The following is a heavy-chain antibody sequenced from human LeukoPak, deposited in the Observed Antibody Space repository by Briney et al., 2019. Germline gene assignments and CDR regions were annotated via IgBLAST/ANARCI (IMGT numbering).Heavy chain of an antibody. CDR3: ATGVCSTSCYAGGEWFDP. CDR1: GYTLTELS. V-gene: IGHV1-24*01. D-gene: IGHD2-2*01. J-gene: IGHJ5*02. CDR2: FDPEDGET. Sequence: ASVKVSCKVSGYTLTELSMHWVRQAPGKGLEWMGGFDPEDGETIYAQKFQGRVTMTEDTSTDTAYMELSSLRSEDTAVYYCATGVCSTSCYAGGEWFDPWGQGTLATVSS.